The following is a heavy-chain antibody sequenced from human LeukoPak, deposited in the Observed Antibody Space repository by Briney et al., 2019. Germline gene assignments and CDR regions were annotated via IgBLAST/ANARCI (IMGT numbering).Heavy chain of an antibody. D-gene: IGHD3-22*01. CDR3: ARDYYDSSGYYYYFDY. J-gene: IGHJ4*02. V-gene: IGHV4-4*07. CDR2: IYTSGST. CDR1: GGSISSYY. Sequence: PSETLSLTCTVSGGSISSYYWSWIRQPAGKGLEWIGRIYTSGSTNYNPSLKSRVTMSVGTSKNQFSLKLSSVTAADTAVYYCARDYYDSSGYYYYFDYWGQGTLVTVSS.